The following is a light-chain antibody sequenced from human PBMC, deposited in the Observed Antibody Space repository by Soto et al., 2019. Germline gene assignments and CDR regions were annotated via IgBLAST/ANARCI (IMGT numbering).Light chain of an antibody. J-gene: IGKJ1*01. CDR1: QSISHW. CDR3: QQYDSVLGT. Sequence: DIQMTQSPATLSASVGDGVTITCRASQSISHWLAWYQQKPGKAPKFLIYDASSLESGVPSRFSGSGSGTEFTLTISSLQPDDFATYYCQQYDSVLGTFGPGTKVDIK. V-gene: IGKV1-5*01. CDR2: DAS.